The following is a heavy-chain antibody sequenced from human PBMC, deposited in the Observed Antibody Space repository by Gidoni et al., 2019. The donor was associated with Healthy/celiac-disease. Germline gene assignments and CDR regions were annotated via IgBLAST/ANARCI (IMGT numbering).Heavy chain of an antibody. J-gene: IGHJ6*03. Sequence: QVQLQESGPGLLKPSATLSLTRAASCGSISSSNWWSWVRQPPGKGLEWFGEIQHSGSTNYNPSLKSRVTRSVDKSKNQFSLNLSSVTAADTAVYYCARGSGTFGSYYYYYMDVWGKGTTVTVSS. CDR3: ARGSGTFGSYYYYYMDV. CDR1: CGSISSSNW. V-gene: IGHV4-4*02. D-gene: IGHD1-1*01. CDR2: IQHSGST.